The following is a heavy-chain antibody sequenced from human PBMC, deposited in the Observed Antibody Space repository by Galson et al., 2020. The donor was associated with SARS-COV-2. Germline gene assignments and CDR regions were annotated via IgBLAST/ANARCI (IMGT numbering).Heavy chain of an antibody. Sequence: SETLSLTCTVPGDSVSSAGYYWSWLRQHPGKGPEWIGYIQSSGSTYYNPSLKSRVTISADPSKTHFSLALSSVTAADTADYYCARVSGAYDTEYGGQGILVIVSS. CDR2: IQSSGST. J-gene: IGHJ4*02. CDR1: GDSVSSAGYY. CDR3: ARVSGAYDTEY. V-gene: IGHV4-31*03. D-gene: IGHD1-26*01.